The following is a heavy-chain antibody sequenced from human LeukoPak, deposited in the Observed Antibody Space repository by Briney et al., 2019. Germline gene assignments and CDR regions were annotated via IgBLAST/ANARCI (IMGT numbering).Heavy chain of an antibody. V-gene: IGHV4-39*07. Sequence: SETLSLTCTVSGGSISSSSYSWGWIRQPPGKGLEWIGSIYYSGSTYYNPSLKSRVTISVDTSKNQFSLKLSSVTAADTAVYYCARGDDSYGSLLDYWGQGTLVTVSS. CDR2: IYYSGST. CDR3: ARGDDSYGSLLDY. D-gene: IGHD5-18*01. J-gene: IGHJ4*02. CDR1: GGSISSSSYS.